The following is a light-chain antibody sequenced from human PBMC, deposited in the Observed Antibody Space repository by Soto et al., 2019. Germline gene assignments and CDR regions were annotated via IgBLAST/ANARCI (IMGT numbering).Light chain of an antibody. Sequence: DIQLTQSPSFLSASVGDSVTITCRASQGISSYLAWYQQKPGKAPKLLIYGASTLQSGVPSRFSGSGSGTDFTLSISSLHPEDFATYYCQQSYNSPQTFGQGTKVDIK. CDR3: QQSYNSPQT. V-gene: IGKV1-9*01. CDR1: QGISSY. J-gene: IGKJ1*01. CDR2: GAS.